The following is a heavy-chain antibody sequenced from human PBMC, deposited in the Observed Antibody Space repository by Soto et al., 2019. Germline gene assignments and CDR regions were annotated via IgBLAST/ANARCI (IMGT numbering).Heavy chain of an antibody. CDR3: ARSIRGPRKFNGMDV. Sequence: SCTTLVNPTETLTLTCTFSGFSITSPGMSVGWIRQPPGRALEWLALIERDDDDKYYSTSLKTRLTISKDTRKNQVVLTMANMDPADTATYYCARSIRGPRKFNGMDVWGQGTTVTVYS. J-gene: IGHJ6*02. D-gene: IGHD1-20*01. CDR1: GFSITSPGMS. CDR2: IERDDDDK. V-gene: IGHV2-70*13.